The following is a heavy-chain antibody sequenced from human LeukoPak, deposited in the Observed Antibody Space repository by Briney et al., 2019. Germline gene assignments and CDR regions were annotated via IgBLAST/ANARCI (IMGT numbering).Heavy chain of an antibody. CDR2: INPNTGGT. V-gene: IGHV1-2*06. CDR1: GYTFTCYY. Sequence: ASVKVSCKASGYTFTCYYIHWVRRAPGQGLEWMGRINPNTGGTNYAQKFQGRVTMTRDTSISTAYMELSRLTSDDTAVYYCARVGVDLWFDPWGQGTLVTVSS. D-gene: IGHD3/OR15-3a*01. J-gene: IGHJ5*02. CDR3: ARVGVDLWFDP.